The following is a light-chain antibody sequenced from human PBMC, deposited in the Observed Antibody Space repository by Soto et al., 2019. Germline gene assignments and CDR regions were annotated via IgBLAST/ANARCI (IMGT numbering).Light chain of an antibody. CDR2: GAS. CDR3: QLYGSSPMYT. CDR1: QSVSSSY. Sequence: EIVLTQSPGTLSLSPGERATLSCRASQSVSSSYVAWYQQRPGQAPRLLIYGASSRATGTPDRFSGSGSWTDFTLTISRLEPEDFAVYYCQLYGSSPMYTFGQGTKLEIK. V-gene: IGKV3-20*01. J-gene: IGKJ2*01.